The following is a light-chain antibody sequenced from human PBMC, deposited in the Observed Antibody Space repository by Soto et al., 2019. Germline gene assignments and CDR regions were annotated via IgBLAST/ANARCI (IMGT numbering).Light chain of an antibody. CDR2: DAS. Sequence: EIVLTQSPATLSLSPGERATLSCRASQSVSSYLGWYQQKPGQAPSLLISDASTRATGVPARFSGSGSGTDFTLTISSLEPEDFAVYYCQQRSNWPLTFGGGTKVEIK. CDR1: QSVSSY. V-gene: IGKV3-11*01. J-gene: IGKJ4*01. CDR3: QQRSNWPLT.